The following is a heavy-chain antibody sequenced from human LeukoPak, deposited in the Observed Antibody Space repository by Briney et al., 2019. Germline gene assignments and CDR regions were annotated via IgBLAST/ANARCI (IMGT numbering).Heavy chain of an antibody. D-gene: IGHD2-2*01. V-gene: IGHV1-8*01. Sequence: ASVKVSCKASGHTFTSYDINWVRQATGQGLEWMGWMNPNSGNTGYAQKFQGRVTMTRNTSISTAYMELSSLRSEDTAVYYCARGRNAPRLSQLLPKYNWFDPWGQGTLVTVSS. CDR2: MNPNSGNT. CDR1: GHTFTSYD. J-gene: IGHJ5*02. CDR3: ARGRNAPRLSQLLPKYNWFDP.